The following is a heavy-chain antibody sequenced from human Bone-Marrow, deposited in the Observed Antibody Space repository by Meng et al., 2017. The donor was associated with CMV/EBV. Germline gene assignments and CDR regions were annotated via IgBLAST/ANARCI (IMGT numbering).Heavy chain of an antibody. CDR2: IIPNLGKA. J-gene: IGHJ6*01. CDR3: AKDQGYCSSTRCNYYYYGMDV. CDR1: GGTFSSYA. D-gene: IGHD2-2*01. Sequence: SVKVSCKASGGTFSSYAISWVRQAPGQGPEWMGGIIPNLGKANYAQKFQGRVTITADKSTSTAYMELSSLRSEDTAVYYCAKDQGYCSSTRCNYYYYGMDVWGQGTTVTGSS. V-gene: IGHV1-69*10.